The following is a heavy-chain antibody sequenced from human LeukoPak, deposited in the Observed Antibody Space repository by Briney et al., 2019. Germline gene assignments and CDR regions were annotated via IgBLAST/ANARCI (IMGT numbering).Heavy chain of an antibody. J-gene: IGHJ4*02. CDR3: ARGLGDIVVVPAATPDY. V-gene: IGHV3-20*04. D-gene: IGHD2-2*01. Sequence: GGSLRLSCAASGFTFDDYGMSWVRQAPGKGLEWVSGINWNGGSTGYADSVKGRFTISRDNAKNPLYLQMNSLRAEDTALYYCARGLGDIVVVPAATPDYWGQGTLVTVSS. CDR1: GFTFDDYG. CDR2: INWNGGST.